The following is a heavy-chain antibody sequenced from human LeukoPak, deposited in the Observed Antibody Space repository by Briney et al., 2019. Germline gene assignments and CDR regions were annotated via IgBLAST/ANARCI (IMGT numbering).Heavy chain of an antibody. J-gene: IGHJ4*02. Sequence: GGSLRLSCAASGFTFRSYAIYWARQAPGKGLEWVSGIIGSGGDTYFADSVKGRFTISRDNSKNTVFLQMGSLRGEDTAVYYCAKTTAGYSSGRYPGWPIDYWGQGTLVTVSS. CDR1: GFTFRSYA. D-gene: IGHD6-19*01. CDR2: IIGSGGDT. CDR3: AKTTAGYSSGRYPGWPIDY. V-gene: IGHV3-23*01.